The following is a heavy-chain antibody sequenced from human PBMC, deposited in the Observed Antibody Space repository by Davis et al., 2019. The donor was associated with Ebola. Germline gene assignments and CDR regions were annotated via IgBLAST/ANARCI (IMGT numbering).Heavy chain of an antibody. J-gene: IGHJ5*02. Sequence: GSLRLSCAVYGGSFSGYYWSWIRQPPGKGLEWMGEINHHGITSYNPSLKSRVSMSVDTSKNQFSLRLNSVTAADTAVYYCAREAGYCSGGSCNWFDPWGQGTLVTVSS. CDR2: INHHGIT. CDR3: AREAGYCSGGSCNWFDP. D-gene: IGHD2-15*01. CDR1: GGSFSGYY. V-gene: IGHV4-34*01.